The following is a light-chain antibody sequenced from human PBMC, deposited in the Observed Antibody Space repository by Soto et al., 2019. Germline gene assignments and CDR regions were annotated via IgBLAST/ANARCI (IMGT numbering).Light chain of an antibody. J-gene: IGKJ4*01. Sequence: DIQLTQSPSSLSASVGDRVTITWRVSQGIRGCSNCYRRKPGRVPKLLIYSASNLQSGVPSRFSGSASGTDFTLTIRSLQPEDVATSYGRRTYRSPPTFGGGTKVDIK. CDR1: QGIRGC. CDR2: SAS. CDR3: RRTYRSPPT. V-gene: IGKV1-27*01.